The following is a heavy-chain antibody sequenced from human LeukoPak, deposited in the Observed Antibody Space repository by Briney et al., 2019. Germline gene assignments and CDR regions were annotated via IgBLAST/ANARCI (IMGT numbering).Heavy chain of an antibody. CDR3: ARSGAARRGYYYYYYMDV. CDR1: GFTFSSYN. J-gene: IGHJ6*03. V-gene: IGHV3-48*04. Sequence: GGSLRLSCESSGFTFSSYNMNWVRQAPGKGLEWLSNISGGSITIHYVDSVKGRFTISRDNAKNSLYLQMNSLRAEDTAVYYCARSGAARRGYYYYYYMDVWGKGTTVTVSS. CDR2: ISGGSITI. D-gene: IGHD6-6*01.